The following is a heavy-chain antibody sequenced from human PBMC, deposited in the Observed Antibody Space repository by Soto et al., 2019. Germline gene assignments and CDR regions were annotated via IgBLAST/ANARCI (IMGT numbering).Heavy chain of an antibody. D-gene: IGHD1-1*01. CDR1: GFTLSNFA. CDR2: ISATGGTT. V-gene: IGHV3-23*01. Sequence: PGGSLRLSCAAPGFTLSNFAMSWVRQAPGKGLEWVSVISATGGTTNYADSVKGRFTISRDISKNTLYLQMNSLRAEDTAVYYCAKDSRAWNPNYFDPWGQGTLVTVSS. J-gene: IGHJ5*02. CDR3: AKDSRAWNPNYFDP.